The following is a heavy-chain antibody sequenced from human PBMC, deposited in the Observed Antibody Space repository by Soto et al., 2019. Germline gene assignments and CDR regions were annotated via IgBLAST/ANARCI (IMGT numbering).Heavy chain of an antibody. V-gene: IGHV1-18*01. J-gene: IGHJ4*02. D-gene: IGHD5-18*01. CDR3: SRGYWDTAKIGGDY. Sequence: QVQLVQSGVEVKKPGASVKVSCKASGYTFTSYGFSWVRQAPGQGLEWMGWISAYNGNTNYAQKLQGRVTLTTDTSTSKAYMELRSLRSDDTAVYYCSRGYWDTAKIGGDYSGQGTLVTVSS. CDR1: GYTFTSYG. CDR2: ISAYNGNT.